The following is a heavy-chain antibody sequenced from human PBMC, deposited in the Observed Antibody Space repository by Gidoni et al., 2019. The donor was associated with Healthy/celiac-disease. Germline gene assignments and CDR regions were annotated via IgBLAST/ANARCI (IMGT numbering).Heavy chain of an antibody. V-gene: IGHV4-61*01. CDR2: IYYIGTT. D-gene: IGHD2-15*01. J-gene: IGHJ4*02. CDR1: GGSVSTTSYY. CDR3: AREHIPGVGVVPDY. Sequence: QVQLQESGPGLVTPSETLSLTCTVSGGSVSTTSYYWSWIRQPPGKGLEWIGYIYYIGTTNYNPSLRSRVTISVDTSKNQFSLKLSSVTAADTAVYYCAREHIPGVGVVPDYWGQGTLVTVSS.